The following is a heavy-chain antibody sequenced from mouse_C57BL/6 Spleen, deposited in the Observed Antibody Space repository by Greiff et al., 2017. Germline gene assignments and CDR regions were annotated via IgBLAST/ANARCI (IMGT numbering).Heavy chain of an antibody. J-gene: IGHJ3*01. D-gene: IGHD1-1*01. CDR1: GYTFTSYW. CDR3: ARWEVYYGSSWFAY. CDR2: IHPNSGST. Sequence: QVQLQQPGAELVKPGASVKLSCKASGYTFTSYWMHWVKQRPGQGLEWIGMIHPNSGSTNYNEKFKSKATLTVDKSSSTAYMQLSSLTSEDSAVYCCARWEVYYGSSWFAYWGQGTLVTVSA. V-gene: IGHV1-64*01.